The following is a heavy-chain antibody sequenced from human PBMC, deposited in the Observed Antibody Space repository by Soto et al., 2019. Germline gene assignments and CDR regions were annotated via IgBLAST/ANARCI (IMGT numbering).Heavy chain of an antibody. CDR2: IIPMFAAT. Sequence: QVQLAQSGAEVRKPGSSVKVSCRASGGSFSDFAFSWVRQAPGQGLEWMGGIIPMFAATKYAQRFQRRLTITAYASTRTVYLALSSLTSDDSAVYYCARGGIVAVPAALSSYDDYTNYRFDSWGQGTLVSVSS. D-gene: IGHD2-15*01. CDR3: ARGGIVAVPAALSSYDDYTNYRFDS. V-gene: IGHV1-69*01. CDR1: GGSFSDFA. J-gene: IGHJ4*02.